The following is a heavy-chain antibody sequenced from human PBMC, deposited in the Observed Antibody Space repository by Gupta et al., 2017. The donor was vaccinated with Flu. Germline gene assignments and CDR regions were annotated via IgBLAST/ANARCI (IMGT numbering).Heavy chain of an antibody. CDR1: GGSFSGYY. D-gene: IGHD6-13*01. Sequence: QVQLQQWGAGLLKPSETLSLTCAVYGGSFSGYYWSWIRQPPGKGLEWIGEINHSGSTNYNPSLKSRVTISVDTSKNQFSLKLSSVTAADTAVYYCARGRIAAAGFDYWGQGTLVTVSS. CDR2: INHSGST. CDR3: ARGRIAAAGFDY. V-gene: IGHV4-34*01. J-gene: IGHJ4*02.